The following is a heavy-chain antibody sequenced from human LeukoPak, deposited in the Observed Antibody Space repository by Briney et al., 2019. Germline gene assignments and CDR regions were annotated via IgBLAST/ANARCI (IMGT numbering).Heavy chain of an antibody. D-gene: IGHD4-17*01. CDR3: AKAKYGDYRYGMDV. Sequence: GSLRLSCAASGFTFSSYAMSWVRQAPGKGLEWVSAISGSGGSTYYADSVKGRFTISRDNSKNTLYLQMNSLRAEDTAVYHCAKAKYGDYRYGMDVWGQGTTVTVSS. CDR1: GFTFSSYA. J-gene: IGHJ6*02. V-gene: IGHV3-23*01. CDR2: ISGSGGST.